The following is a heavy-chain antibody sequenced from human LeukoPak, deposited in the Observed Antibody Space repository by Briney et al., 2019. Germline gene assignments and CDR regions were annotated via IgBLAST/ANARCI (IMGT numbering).Heavy chain of an antibody. CDR3: TRSSGWYGIS. CDR2: ISSSGSTT. J-gene: IGHJ4*02. V-gene: IGHV3-48*03. Sequence: GGSLRLFCAASGFTFSSYEMNWVRQAPGKGVEWVSYISSSGSTTYYADSVKGRFTISRDNSKNTLYLQLSSLRAEDTAVYYCTRSSGWYGISWGQGTLVSVSS. D-gene: IGHD6-19*01. CDR1: GFTFSSYE.